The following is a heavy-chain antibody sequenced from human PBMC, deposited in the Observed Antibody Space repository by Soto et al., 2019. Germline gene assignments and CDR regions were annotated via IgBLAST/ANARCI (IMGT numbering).Heavy chain of an antibody. D-gene: IGHD5-12*01. Sequence: EVQLVESGGGLVQPGRSLRLSCAASGFTFDDYAMHWVRQAPGKGLEWVSGISWNSGSIGYADCVKGLFTISRDNAKNSLYLQMNSLRAEDTALYYCAKATSYSGYDLGGLDYWGRGTLVTVSS. J-gene: IGHJ4*02. CDR3: AKATSYSGYDLGGLDY. V-gene: IGHV3-9*01. CDR1: GFTFDDYA. CDR2: ISWNSGSI.